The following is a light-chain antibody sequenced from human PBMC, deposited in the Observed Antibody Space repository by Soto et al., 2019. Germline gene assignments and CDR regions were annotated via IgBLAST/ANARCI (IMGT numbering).Light chain of an antibody. CDR1: QSVSSGY. CDR2: AGS. V-gene: IGKV3-20*01. J-gene: IGKJ3*01. Sequence: EVVLTQSPGTLSLSPGDRATLSCRASQSVSSGYLSWYQQKPGQVPRLLIHAGSSRATGIPDRFSGSGSGTDFTLPITRLEHEDSAVYYCQQCGLPPFTFGPGTKLDIK. CDR3: QQCGLPPFT.